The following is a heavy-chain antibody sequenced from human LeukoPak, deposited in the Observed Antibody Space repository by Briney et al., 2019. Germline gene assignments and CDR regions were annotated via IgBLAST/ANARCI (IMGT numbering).Heavy chain of an antibody. CDR2: ISYDGSNK. CDR3: AKGGGYESAGDY. D-gene: IGHD5-12*01. J-gene: IGHJ4*02. V-gene: IGHV3-30*18. Sequence: PRGSLRLSCAASGFTFSSYGMHWVRQAPGKGLEWVAVISYDGSNKYYADSVKGRFTISRDNSKNTLYLQMNSLRAEDTAVYYCAKGGGYESAGDYWGQGTLVTVSS. CDR1: GFTFSSYG.